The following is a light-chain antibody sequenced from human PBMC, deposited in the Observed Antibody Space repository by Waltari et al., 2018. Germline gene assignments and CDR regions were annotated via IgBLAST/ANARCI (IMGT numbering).Light chain of an antibody. J-gene: IGKJ3*01. CDR1: QSLLHSNGNHY. Sequence: DIVMTQSPLSLPVTPGEPASMSCRVSQSLLHSNGNHYLDWYLQKPGHSPQLLIFLGSTRASGVPDRFSGSGSGTDFTLKISRVEAEDVGVYYCMQSLQTPGTFGPGTKVDIK. CDR3: MQSLQTPGT. CDR2: LGS. V-gene: IGKV2-28*01.